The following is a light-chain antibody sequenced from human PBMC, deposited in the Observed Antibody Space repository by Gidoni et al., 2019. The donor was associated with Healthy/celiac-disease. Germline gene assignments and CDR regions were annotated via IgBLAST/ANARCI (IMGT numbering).Light chain of an antibody. CDR1: QSISSSQ. CDR2: GAS. V-gene: IGKV3-20*01. Sequence: EIVLTQSPGTLSLSPGQSATISCRASQSISSSQLAWYQQKPGQAPRHLMYGASSRATGIPDRFSGSWSGTDFTLTISRLEPEDFAVYYCQHFGNFGGXTKVE. J-gene: IGKJ4*01. CDR3: QHFGN.